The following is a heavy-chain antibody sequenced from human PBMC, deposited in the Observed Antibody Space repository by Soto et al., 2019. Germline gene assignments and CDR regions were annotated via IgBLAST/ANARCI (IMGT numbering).Heavy chain of an antibody. CDR1: VYSFTNYW. Sequence: PXESLKLSCKGSVYSFTNYWIGWVRQMPGKGLEWMGIINPADSDTRYSPSFQGQVTVSVDKSISTAYLQRGSLKASDTAMYYCVRPDSTGYYSPWGQGTPVTVSS. CDR3: VRPDSTGYYSP. J-gene: IGHJ5*02. CDR2: INPADSDT. D-gene: IGHD3-9*01. V-gene: IGHV5-51*01.